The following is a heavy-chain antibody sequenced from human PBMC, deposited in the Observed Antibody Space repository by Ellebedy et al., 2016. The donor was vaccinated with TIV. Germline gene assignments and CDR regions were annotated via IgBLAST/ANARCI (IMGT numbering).Heavy chain of an antibody. Sequence: PGGSLRLSCAASGFPFSTYDMSWVRQAPGKGLEWVSTITSSGDVTISADSVKGRFTISRDNSKNTLYLQTNSLRAEDTAVYYCAKDLREGVGATSHWGPGTLVTVSS. CDR1: GFPFSTYD. V-gene: IGHV3-23*01. J-gene: IGHJ4*02. D-gene: IGHD1-26*01. CDR3: AKDLREGVGATSH. CDR2: ITSSGDVT.